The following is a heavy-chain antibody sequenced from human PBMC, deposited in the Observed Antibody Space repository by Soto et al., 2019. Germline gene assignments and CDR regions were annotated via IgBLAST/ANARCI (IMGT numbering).Heavy chain of an antibody. J-gene: IGHJ4*02. D-gene: IGHD2-15*01. CDR2: ISASGGST. CDR1: GFTSSSCA. Sequence: EVQLLDSGGGLVQPGGSLRLSCVASGFTSSSCAMRWVRQAPGKGLEWVSGISASGGSTYYADSVKGRFTISRDNSKSPLYLQMNSLRAEDTSVYYCATAALFTGRYFFHGGGQGSLVTVSS. V-gene: IGHV3-23*01. CDR3: ATAALFTGRYFFHG.